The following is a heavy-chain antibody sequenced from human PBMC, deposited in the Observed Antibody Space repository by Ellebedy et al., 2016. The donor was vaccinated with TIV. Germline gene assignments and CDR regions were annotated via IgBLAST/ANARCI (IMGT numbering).Heavy chain of an antibody. V-gene: IGHV4-59*01. D-gene: IGHD3-22*01. CDR1: GGYLRTYY. Sequence: SETLSLTXNVSGGYLRTYYWSWIRQSPGKGLEWIGYIYYSGSTGYNPSLKSRVTISVDTSKNQVSLKLRSVTAADTALYYCARKTYYYDTSPNGWFDPWGQGTLVTVSS. CDR3: ARKTYYYDTSPNGWFDP. CDR2: IYYSGST. J-gene: IGHJ5*02.